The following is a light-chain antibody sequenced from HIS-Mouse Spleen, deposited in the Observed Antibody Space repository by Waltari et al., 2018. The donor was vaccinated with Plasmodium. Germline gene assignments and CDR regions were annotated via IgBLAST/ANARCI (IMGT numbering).Light chain of an antibody. CDR3: QQSYSTWT. J-gene: IGKJ1*01. CDR2: AAS. CDR1: QSISSY. Sequence: DIQMTQSPSSLSASVGDRVTITCRASQSISSYLNWYQQKPGKAPKLLIYAASSLQSGVPSRFSGSGSGTDFTLTISSLQPEYVATYYWQQSYSTWTFGQGTKVEIK. V-gene: IGKV1-39*01.